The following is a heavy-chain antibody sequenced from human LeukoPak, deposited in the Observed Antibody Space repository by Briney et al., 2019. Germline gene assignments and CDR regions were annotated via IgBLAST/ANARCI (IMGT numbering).Heavy chain of an antibody. D-gene: IGHD3-3*01. CDR2: MNPNSGNT. J-gene: IGHJ4*02. CDR1: GYTFTSYD. CDR3: ARGERFLEWLPVVYFDY. V-gene: IGHV1-8*01. Sequence: ASVKVSCKASGYTFTSYDINWVRQATGQGLEWMGWMNPNSGNTGYAQKFQGRVTMTRNTSISTAYMELSGLRSEDTAVYYCARGERFLEWLPVVYFDYWGQGTLVTVSS.